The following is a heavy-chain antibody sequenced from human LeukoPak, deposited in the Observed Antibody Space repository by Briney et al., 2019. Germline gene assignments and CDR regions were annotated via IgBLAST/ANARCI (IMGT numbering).Heavy chain of an antibody. CDR3: ARYEPLLRYFQH. V-gene: IGHV1-8*01. CDR1: GYTFTSYD. Sequence: VASVKVSCKASGYTFTSYDINWVRQATGQGLEWMGWMNPNSGNTGYAQKFQGRVTMTRNTSISTAYMELSSLRSEDTAIYYCARYEPLLRYFQHWGQGTLVTVSS. D-gene: IGHD3-16*01. CDR2: MNPNSGNT. J-gene: IGHJ1*01.